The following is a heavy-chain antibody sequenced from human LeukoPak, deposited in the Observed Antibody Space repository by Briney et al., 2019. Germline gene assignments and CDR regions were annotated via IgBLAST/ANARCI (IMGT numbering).Heavy chain of an antibody. D-gene: IGHD6-13*01. J-gene: IGHJ3*02. Sequence: RGSLRLSCAASGFTFSSYAMSWVRQAPGKGLEWVSAISGSGGSTYYADSVKGRFTISRDNSKNTLYLQMNSLRAEDTAVYYCAKDPTHSSSWYAFDIWGQGTMVTVSS. CDR1: GFTFSSYA. V-gene: IGHV3-23*01. CDR2: ISGSGGST. CDR3: AKDPTHSSSWYAFDI.